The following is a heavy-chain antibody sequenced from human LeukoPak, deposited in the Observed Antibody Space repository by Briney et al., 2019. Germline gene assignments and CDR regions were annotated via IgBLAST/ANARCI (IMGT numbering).Heavy chain of an antibody. CDR3: ARVKGWNSSGWYGFDY. CDR1: GYSISSGYY. D-gene: IGHD6-19*01. Sequence: PSETLSLTCTVSGYSISSGYYWGWIRQPPGKGLEWIGSIYHSGSTYYNPSLKSRVTISVDTSKNQFSLKLSSVTAADTAVYHCARVKGWNSSGWYGFDYWGQGTLVTVSS. V-gene: IGHV4-38-2*02. CDR2: IYHSGST. J-gene: IGHJ4*02.